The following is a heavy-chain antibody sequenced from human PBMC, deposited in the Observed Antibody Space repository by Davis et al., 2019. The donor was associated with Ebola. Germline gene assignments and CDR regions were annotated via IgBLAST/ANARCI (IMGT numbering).Heavy chain of an antibody. CDR1: GFILTNYA. Sequence: AASVKVSCKASGFILTNYAIHWVRQAPGQRLEWMGWVHGGNGNTKYSQRFQGRVTITRDTSASTAYMELSSLRSEDTAVYYCARALGDIVLMVYAMTYGMDVWGQGTTVTVSS. CDR3: ARALGDIVLMVYAMTYGMDV. J-gene: IGHJ6*02. D-gene: IGHD2-8*01. V-gene: IGHV1-3*01. CDR2: VHGGNGNT.